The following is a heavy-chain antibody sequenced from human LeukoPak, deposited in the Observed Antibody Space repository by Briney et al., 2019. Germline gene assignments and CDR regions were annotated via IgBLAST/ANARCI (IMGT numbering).Heavy chain of an antibody. Sequence: GGSLRLSCAASGFTFSNYAMSWVRQAPGKGLEWVSGSGSGGSTYYADSVKGRFTISRDNSKNTLYLQMNSLRAEDTAVYYCAKDFWSGYYPNYWGQGTLVTVSS. J-gene: IGHJ4*02. CDR2: SGSGGST. D-gene: IGHD3-3*01. CDR3: AKDFWSGYYPNY. CDR1: GFTFSNYA. V-gene: IGHV3-23*01.